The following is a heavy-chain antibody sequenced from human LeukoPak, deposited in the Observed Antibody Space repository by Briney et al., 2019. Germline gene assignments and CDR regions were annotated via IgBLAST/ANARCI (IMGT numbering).Heavy chain of an antibody. D-gene: IGHD3-10*01. CDR1: GYTFTAYY. CDR2: INPNSGGT. V-gene: IGHV1-2*02. CDR3: ARVYYYASGRLDS. Sequence: ASVKVSCKASGYTFTAYYVHWVRQAPGQGLEWMGWINPNSGGTNYAQKFQGRVTMTRGTSISTAYMELSRLRSDDTAVFYCARVYYYASGRLDSWGQGTLITVSS. J-gene: IGHJ4*02.